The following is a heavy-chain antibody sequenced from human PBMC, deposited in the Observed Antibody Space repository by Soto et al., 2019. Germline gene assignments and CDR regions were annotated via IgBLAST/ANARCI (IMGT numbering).Heavy chain of an antibody. CDR1: GYTFTNYG. D-gene: IGHD3-3*01. V-gene: IGHV1-18*01. CDR3: ARDYFDFWSGYSLGYYYGMDV. CDR2: ISAHNGNT. J-gene: IGHJ6*02. Sequence: GASVKVSCKASGYTFTNYGLTWVRQAPGQGLEWMGWISAHNGNTNYAQKLQGRVTMTTDISTSTAYLELWSLRSDDTAVYYCARDYFDFWSGYSLGYYYGMDVWGQGTTVTVSS.